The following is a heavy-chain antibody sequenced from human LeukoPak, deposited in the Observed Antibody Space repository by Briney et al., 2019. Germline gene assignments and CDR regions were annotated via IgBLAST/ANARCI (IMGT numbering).Heavy chain of an antibody. CDR1: GFTFNTFS. CDR2: ISYDGAKR. V-gene: IGHV3-30*15. J-gene: IGHJ6*03. Sequence: PGRSLRLSCAASGFTFNTFSMHWVRQAPGKGLEWVALISYDGAKRYYADSVKGRFSISRDSPKNTLYLQLSTLRDEDTAVYYCAREDTYRGYNLYYMDVWGKGTTVIVYS. D-gene: IGHD5-24*01. CDR3: AREDTYRGYNLYYMDV.